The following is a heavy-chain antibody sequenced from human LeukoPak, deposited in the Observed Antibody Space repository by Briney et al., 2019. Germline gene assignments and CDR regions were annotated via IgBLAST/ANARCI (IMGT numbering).Heavy chain of an antibody. D-gene: IGHD6-19*01. CDR3: AEGAVGPYAFDI. V-gene: IGHV3-23*01. CDR2: ISGSGAST. J-gene: IGHJ3*02. CDR1: GFTFSCYA. Sequence: GGSLRLSCPAAGFTFSCYAISCVRQAPGKGLEWGSGISGSGASTYYADSVKGRFTISRDNSKNTLYLQMNSLRAEDTAVYYCAEGAVGPYAFDIWGQGTMVTVSS.